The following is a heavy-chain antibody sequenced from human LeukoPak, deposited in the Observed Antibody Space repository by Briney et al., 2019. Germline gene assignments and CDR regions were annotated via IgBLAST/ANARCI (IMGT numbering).Heavy chain of an antibody. CDR1: GYTFTSYD. J-gene: IGHJ6*02. D-gene: IGHD1-7*01. V-gene: IGHV1-18*01. CDR3: ARDQVTGTTPGYYGMDV. Sequence: GASVKVSCKASGYTFTSYDVHWVRQATGQGLEWMGWISAYNGNTNYAQKLQGRVTMTTDTSTSTAYMELRSLRSDDTAVYYCARDQVTGTTPGYYGMDVWGQGTTVTVSS. CDR2: ISAYNGNT.